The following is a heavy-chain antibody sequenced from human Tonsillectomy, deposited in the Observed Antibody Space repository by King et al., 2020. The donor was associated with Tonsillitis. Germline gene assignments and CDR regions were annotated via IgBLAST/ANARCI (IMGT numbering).Heavy chain of an antibody. CDR3: ARQFLHLDY. Sequence: AQLVQSGGGVVQPGRSLRLSCAASGFTFESYTMNWVRQAPGKGLEWVALISYDGSKKYYADSVQGRFTISRDNSRNTLFLQMNSLRREDTAVYYCARQFLHLDYWGQGTLVTVSS. J-gene: IGHJ4*02. V-gene: IGHV3-30*04. CDR1: GFTFESYT. CDR2: ISYDGSKK.